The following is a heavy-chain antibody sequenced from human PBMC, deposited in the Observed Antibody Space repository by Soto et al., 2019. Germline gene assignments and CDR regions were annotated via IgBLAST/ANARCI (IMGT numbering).Heavy chain of an antibody. J-gene: IGHJ4*02. CDR2: ISSSSSYI. V-gene: IGHV3-21*01. D-gene: IGHD3-3*01. Sequence: EGSLRLSCAASGFTFSSYSMNWVRQAPGKGLEWVSSISSSSSYIYYADSVKGRFTISRDNAKNSLYLQMNSLRAEDTAVYYCATEPLTIFGVVTDYWGQGTLVTVSS. CDR3: ATEPLTIFGVVTDY. CDR1: GFTFSSYS.